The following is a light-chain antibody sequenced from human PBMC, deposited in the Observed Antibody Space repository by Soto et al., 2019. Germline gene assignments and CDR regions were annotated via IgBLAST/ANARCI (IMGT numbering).Light chain of an antibody. Sequence: QSALTQPPSASGSPGQSVTISCTGTSSDVGGYNYVSWYQQHPGKAPKLMIYEVSKRPSGVPDRFSGSKSGNTASLTVSGLQAEDEADSYCSSYAGSTSWVFGTGTKVTVL. CDR3: SSYAGSTSWV. V-gene: IGLV2-8*01. J-gene: IGLJ1*01. CDR1: SSDVGGYNY. CDR2: EVS.